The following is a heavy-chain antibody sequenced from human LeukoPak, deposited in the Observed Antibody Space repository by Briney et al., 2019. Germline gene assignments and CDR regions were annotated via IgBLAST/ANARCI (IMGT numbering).Heavy chain of an antibody. J-gene: IGHJ4*02. CDR2: ISYDGSNK. CDR1: GFTFSSYG. CDR3: ARDQTGTLLYLVY. Sequence: GGSLRLSCAASGFTFSSYGMHWVRQAPDKGLEWVAVISYDGSNKYYADSVKGRFTISRDNSKNTLYLQMNSLRAEDTAVYYCARDQTGTLLYLVYWGQGTLVTVSS. D-gene: IGHD1-1*01. V-gene: IGHV3-30*03.